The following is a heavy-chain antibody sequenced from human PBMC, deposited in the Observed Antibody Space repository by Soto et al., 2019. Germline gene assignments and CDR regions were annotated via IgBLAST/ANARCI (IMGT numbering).Heavy chain of an antibody. CDR3: ARAKYSRNMDY. CDR2: INHSGST. D-gene: IGHD6-6*01. Sequence: SETLRLPWTFFDGNIRGRSYCLIWNRQPPGKGLEWIGEINHSGSTNYNPSLKSRVTISVDTSKNQFSLKLSSVTAADTAVYYCARAKYSRNMDYWGQGTLVTVSS. J-gene: IGHJ4*02. CDR1: DGNIRGRSYC. V-gene: IGHV4-34*01.